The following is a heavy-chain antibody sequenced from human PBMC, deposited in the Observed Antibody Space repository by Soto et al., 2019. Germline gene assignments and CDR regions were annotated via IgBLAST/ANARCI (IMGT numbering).Heavy chain of an antibody. V-gene: IGHV4-30-2*01. J-gene: IGHJ6*02. CDR3: ARAPLRWVWECREGYSSEGVDS. CDR2: IYHSGST. Sequence: PSETLPLTCAVSGGSIRSGGYSWTWIRQPPGKGLEWIGYIYHSGSTYYDPSLKSRVTISVDRSKNQFSLKLSSVTAADTAVYYCARAPLRWVWECREGYSSEGVDSWVQGTTVT. D-gene: IGHD3-10*01. CDR1: GGSIRSGGYS.